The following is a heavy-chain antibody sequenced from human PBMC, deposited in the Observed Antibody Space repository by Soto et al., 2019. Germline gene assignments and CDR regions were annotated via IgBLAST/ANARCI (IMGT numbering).Heavy chain of an antibody. CDR2: TRNKANSYTT. V-gene: IGHV3-72*01. D-gene: IGHD5-18*01. CDR1: GFTFSDHY. CDR3: ARGPTDTAMVYFDY. Sequence: GGSLRLSCAASGFTFSDHYMDWVRQAPGKGLEWVGRTRNKANSYTTEYAASVKDRFTISRDDSKNSLYLQMNSLKTEDTAVYYCARGPTDTAMVYFDYWGQGTLVTVSS. J-gene: IGHJ4*02.